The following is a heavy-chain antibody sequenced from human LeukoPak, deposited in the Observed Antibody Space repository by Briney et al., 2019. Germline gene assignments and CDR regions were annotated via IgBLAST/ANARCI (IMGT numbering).Heavy chain of an antibody. J-gene: IGHJ6*04. V-gene: IGHV3-53*01. CDR3: ARDSSSCSTSCYPDYYGMDV. CDR2: IYSGGGT. D-gene: IGHD2-2*01. CDR1: GFTVSSNY. Sequence: GGSLRLSCAASGFTVSSNYMSWVRQAPGKGLEWVSVIYSGGGTYYADSVKGRFTISRDNSKNTLYLQMNSLRVEDTAVYYCARDSSSCSTSCYPDYYGMDVWGKGTTVTVSS.